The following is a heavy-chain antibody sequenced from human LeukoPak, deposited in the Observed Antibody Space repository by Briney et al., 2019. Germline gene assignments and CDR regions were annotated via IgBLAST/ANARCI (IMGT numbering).Heavy chain of an antibody. V-gene: IGHV1-69*13. D-gene: IGHD5-18*01. CDR3: ASPVDTANYYYYGMDV. Sequence: SVKVSCKASGYTFTGYLMHWVRQAPGQGLEWMGGIIPIFGTANYAQKFQGRVTITADESTSTAYMELSSLRSEDTAVYYCASPVDTANYYYYGMDVWGQGTTVTVSS. CDR1: GYTFTGYL. J-gene: IGHJ6*02. CDR2: IIPIFGTA.